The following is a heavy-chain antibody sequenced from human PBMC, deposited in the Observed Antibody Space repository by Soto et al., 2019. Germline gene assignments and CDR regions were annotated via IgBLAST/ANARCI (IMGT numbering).Heavy chain of an antibody. J-gene: IGHJ4*02. V-gene: IGHV1-18*01. CDR2: ISAYNGNT. CDR1: GYTFTSYG. CDR3: ARDVYPGATTPDRCDY. D-gene: IGHD1-26*01. Sequence: GASVKVSCKASGYTFTSYGIGWVRQAPGQGLEWMGWISAYNGNTNYAQKLQGRVTMTTDTSTSTAYMELRSLRSDDTAVYYCARDVYPGATTPDRCDYWGQGTLVTVSS.